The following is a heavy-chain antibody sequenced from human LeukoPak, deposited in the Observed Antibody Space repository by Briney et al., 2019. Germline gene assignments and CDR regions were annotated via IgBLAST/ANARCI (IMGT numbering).Heavy chain of an antibody. CDR3: PKDGETGYDYKPDYFDY. CDR1: GFTFSSYA. Sequence: GGSLRLSCAASGFTFSSYAMSWVRQAPGKGLEWVSAISGSGGSTYYADSVKGRFTISRDNSKNTLYLQMNSLRAEDTAVYYCPKDGETGYDYKPDYFDYWGQGTLVSVSS. J-gene: IGHJ4*02. CDR2: ISGSGGST. D-gene: IGHD5-12*01. V-gene: IGHV3-23*01.